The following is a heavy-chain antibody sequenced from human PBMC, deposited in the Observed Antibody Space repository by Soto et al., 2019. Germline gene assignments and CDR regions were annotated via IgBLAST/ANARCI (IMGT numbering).Heavy chain of an antibody. Sequence: SETLSLTCTVSGGSISSGGYYWSWIRQHPGKGLEWIAYIYYSGSTYYNPSLKSRVSISLDTSKTQFSLKLSSVTAADTAVYYCDRVRPGPFWSGPRDNWFDTWGQGTLVTVSS. D-gene: IGHD3-3*01. V-gene: IGHV4-31*03. J-gene: IGHJ5*02. CDR1: GGSISSGGYY. CDR3: DRVRPGPFWSGPRDNWFDT. CDR2: IYYSGST.